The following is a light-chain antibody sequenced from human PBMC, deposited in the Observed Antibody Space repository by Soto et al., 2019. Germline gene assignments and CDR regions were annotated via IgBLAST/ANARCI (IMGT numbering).Light chain of an antibody. CDR2: DAS. Sequence: EIVMTQSPATLSVSLGERATFSCRASQSVSSNLAWYQQKPGQVPRLLIYDASTRATAIPARFSGSGSGIEFTLTISSLQSEDFAVYYCQQYGSSPPYTFGQGTKLEIK. J-gene: IGKJ2*01. CDR1: QSVSSN. CDR3: QQYGSSPPYT. V-gene: IGKV3-15*01.